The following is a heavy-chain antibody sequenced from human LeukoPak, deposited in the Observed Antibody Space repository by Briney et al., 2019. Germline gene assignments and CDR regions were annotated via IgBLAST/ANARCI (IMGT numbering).Heavy chain of an antibody. CDR3: ARINELGDM. CDR1: GFTFNTYW. J-gene: IGHJ3*02. D-gene: IGHD7-27*01. CDR2: IGPDGTAT. V-gene: IGHV3-74*01. Sequence: GGSLRLSCAAPGFTFNTYWMHWVRQAPGKGLEWVSRIGPDGTATNHADSVKGRFITSRDNAKNTVYLQINSLRAEDTAIYYCARINELGDMWGQGTVVTVSS.